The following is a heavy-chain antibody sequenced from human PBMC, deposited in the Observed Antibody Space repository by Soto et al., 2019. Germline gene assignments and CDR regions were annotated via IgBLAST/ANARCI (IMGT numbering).Heavy chain of an antibody. CDR3: SFWGPNVAVASSDFDP. V-gene: IGHV3-74*01. CDR1: GFPFTNYW. D-gene: IGHD3-16*01. J-gene: IGHJ5*02. Sequence: HPGGSLRLSCAASGFPFTNYWMNWVRQTPGKGLMWVSRISPDGSDVGYADSVEGRFTVSRDNAKNTLYLQMHSLRAEDTAMYYYSFWGPNVAVASSDFDPWGQGTLVTVSS. CDR2: ISPDGSDV.